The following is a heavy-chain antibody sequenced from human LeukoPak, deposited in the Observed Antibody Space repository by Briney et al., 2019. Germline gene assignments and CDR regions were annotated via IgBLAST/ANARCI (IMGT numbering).Heavy chain of an antibody. D-gene: IGHD2-15*01. J-gene: IGHJ5*02. V-gene: IGHV4-4*07. Sequence: SETLSLTCTVSGASISGYYWTWIRQPAGKGLEWIGRIYTSGSTKYNPSLKSRVSMSVDTSRNQFPLKVSSVTAADTAVYYCARVICGGGSCYSDNWFDPWGQGTLVTVSS. CDR1: GASISGYY. CDR2: IYTSGST. CDR3: ARVICGGGSCYSDNWFDP.